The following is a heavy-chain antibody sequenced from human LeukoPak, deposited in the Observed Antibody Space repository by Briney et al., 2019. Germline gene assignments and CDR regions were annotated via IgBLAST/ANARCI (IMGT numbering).Heavy chain of an antibody. V-gene: IGHV4-31*03. CDR2: IYYSRST. CDR3: ARGRDVSLGDAFHM. CDR1: GGSISSGGYD. Sequence: SQTLSLTCPVSGGSISSGGYDWSWIREHPGKGLEWIRYIYYSRSTYYNPSLKSRDTISVDSSKNQFSLKLSSVTAADTTVYCCARGRDVSLGDAFHMGGEGTMVTVSS. D-gene: IGHD5-24*01. J-gene: IGHJ3*02.